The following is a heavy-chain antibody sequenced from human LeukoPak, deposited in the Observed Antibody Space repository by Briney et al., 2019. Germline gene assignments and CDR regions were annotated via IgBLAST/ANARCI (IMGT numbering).Heavy chain of an antibody. V-gene: IGHV2-5*02. D-gene: IGHD1-1*01. Sequence: SGPTLVKPTQTLTLTCTFSGFSLTTGVGVGWIRQPPGEALECLALIYWDDDKRYSPSLKSRLTVTKDTSKNQVVLTVTSMDPVDTATYYCAHRRGGYNWNDATFDYWGQGTLVTVSS. CDR1: GFSLTTGVG. J-gene: IGHJ4*02. CDR2: IYWDDDK. CDR3: AHRRGGYNWNDATFDY.